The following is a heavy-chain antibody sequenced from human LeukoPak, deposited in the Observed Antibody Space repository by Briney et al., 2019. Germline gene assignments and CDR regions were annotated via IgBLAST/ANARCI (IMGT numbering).Heavy chain of an antibody. J-gene: IGHJ4*02. Sequence: GASVKVSCKASGGTFSSYAISWVRQAPGQGLEWMGRIIPIFGIANYAQKFQGRVTITADKSTSTAYMELSSLRSEDTAVYYCARVGRHYYDSSLFDYWGQGTLVTVSS. CDR3: ARVGRHYYDSSLFDY. CDR2: IIPIFGIA. D-gene: IGHD3-22*01. V-gene: IGHV1-69*04. CDR1: GGTFSSYA.